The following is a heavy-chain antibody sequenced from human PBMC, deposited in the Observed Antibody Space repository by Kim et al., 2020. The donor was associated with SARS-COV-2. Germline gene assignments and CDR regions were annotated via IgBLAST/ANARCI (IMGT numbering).Heavy chain of an antibody. V-gene: IGHV1-18*01. J-gene: IGHJ3*02. Sequence: ASVKVSCKASGYTFTSYGISWVRQAPGQGLEWMGWISAYNGNTNYAQKLQGRVTMTTDTSTSTAYMELRSLRSDDTAVYYCARVSLPGWLRSWGAFDIWGQGTMVTVSS. CDR3: ARVSLPGWLRSWGAFDI. D-gene: IGHD5-12*01. CDR2: ISAYNGNT. CDR1: GYTFTSYG.